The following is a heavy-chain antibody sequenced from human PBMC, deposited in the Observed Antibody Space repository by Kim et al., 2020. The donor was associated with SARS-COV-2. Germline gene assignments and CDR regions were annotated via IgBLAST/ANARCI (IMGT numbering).Heavy chain of an antibody. D-gene: IGHD3-22*01. CDR2: IIVDGSVK. J-gene: IGHJ4*02. CDR1: GFRFSSYW. Sequence: GGSLRLSCAASGFRFSSYWMSWVRQAPGKGLEWVANIIVDGSVKYYLESVKGRFTISRDNANNSVYLQMHSLGAEDTAVYYCARVNYDSPGGYWGQGTLVSVSS. V-gene: IGHV3-7*01. CDR3: ARVNYDSPGGY.